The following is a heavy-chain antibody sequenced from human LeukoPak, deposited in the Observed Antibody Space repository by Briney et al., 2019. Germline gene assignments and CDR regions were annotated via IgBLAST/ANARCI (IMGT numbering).Heavy chain of an antibody. J-gene: IGHJ6*01. Sequence: GGSLRLSCAASGFTFSGHAMSLVRRTPGKALEWVSGISGSGDNTLYADSVKGRFTISRDNSKNTLYLEMNSLRAEDTAIYYCAKMKGHPLPKYYLDVWGQGTAVTVSS. CDR3: AKMKGHPLPKYYLDV. V-gene: IGHV3-23*01. D-gene: IGHD2/OR15-2a*01. CDR2: ISGSGDNT. CDR1: GFTFSGHA.